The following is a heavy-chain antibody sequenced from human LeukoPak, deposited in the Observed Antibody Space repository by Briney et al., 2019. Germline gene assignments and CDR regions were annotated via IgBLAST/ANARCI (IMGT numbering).Heavy chain of an antibody. CDR1: GYTFTGYY. J-gene: IGHJ6*03. V-gene: IGHV1-2*02. D-gene: IGHD6-19*01. CDR3: ARDLVAGTLGTIYYYYYDMGV. Sequence: ASVKVSCKASGYTFTGYYMHWVRQAPGQGLEWMGWINPNSGGTNYAQKFQGRVSMTRDKSITTAYMELSSLRSDDTAVYYCARDLVAGTLGTIYYYYYDMGVWGTGTTVTVSS. CDR2: INPNSGGT.